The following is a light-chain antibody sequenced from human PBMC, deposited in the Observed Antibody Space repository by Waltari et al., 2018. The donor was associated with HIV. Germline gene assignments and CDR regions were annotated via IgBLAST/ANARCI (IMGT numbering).Light chain of an antibody. J-gene: IGKJ2*01. CDR3: QQYYSTPYT. CDR2: WAT. Sequence: DIVMTQSPDSLAVPLVARATITCNSSQTVLYSSNKKNFLSWYQQKPGQPPKLLISWATTRDSGVPDRFSGSGSGTDFTLTVSSLQAEDVAFYYCQQYYSTPYTFGRGTKV. CDR1: QTVLYSSNKKNF. V-gene: IGKV4-1*01.